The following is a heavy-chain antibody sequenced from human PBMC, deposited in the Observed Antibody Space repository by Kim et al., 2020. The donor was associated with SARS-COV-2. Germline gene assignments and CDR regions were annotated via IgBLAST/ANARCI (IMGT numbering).Heavy chain of an antibody. D-gene: IGHD3-16*02. CDR3: AREAPLRLGELSLIDY. V-gene: IGHV3-30*07. Sequence: DSVKGRFPIYRDNSKNTMYLKMNRLRAEDTAVYYCAREAPLRLGELSLIDYWGQGTLVTVSS. J-gene: IGHJ4*02.